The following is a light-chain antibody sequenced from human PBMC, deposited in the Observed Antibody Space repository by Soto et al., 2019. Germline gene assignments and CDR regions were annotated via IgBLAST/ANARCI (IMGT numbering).Light chain of an antibody. CDR2: SSS. CDR3: QQYRSSPPTWT. J-gene: IGKJ1*01. Sequence: ELVLTQSPGTLSLSPGDTATLSCRASQSVSSTYLAWYQQRPGQAPRLLIYSSSSRASGIPDRFSGSGSGTDFTLTISRLEPEDFAVYFCQQYRSSPPTWTFGQGTKVEIK. V-gene: IGKV3-20*01. CDR1: QSVSSTY.